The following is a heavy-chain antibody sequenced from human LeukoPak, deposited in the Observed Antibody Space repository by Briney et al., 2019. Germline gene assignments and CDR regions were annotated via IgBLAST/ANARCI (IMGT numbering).Heavy chain of an antibody. V-gene: IGHV4-39*07. D-gene: IGHD5-24*01. CDR2: IYSSGGT. Sequence: SETLSLTCSVSGVSISSGSNYWGWIRQPPGKTLEWIGSIYSSGGTYYNPSLKSRAIILIDTAKNHVSLNLSSVTAADTAVYYCARGRDGYNFLNRGEYYYFDYWGQGTLVTVSS. CDR3: ARGRDGYNFLNRGEYYYFDY. J-gene: IGHJ4*02. CDR1: GVSISSGSNY.